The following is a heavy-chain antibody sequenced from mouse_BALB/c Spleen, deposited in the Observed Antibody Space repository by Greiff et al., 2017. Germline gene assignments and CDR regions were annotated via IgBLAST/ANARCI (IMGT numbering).Heavy chain of an antibody. Sequence: VQRVESGPGLVAPSQSLSITCTVSGFSLTSYGVHWVRQPPGKGLEWLGVIWAGGSTNYNSALMSRLSISKDNSKSQVFLKMNSLQTDDTAMYYCARGDWDENAMDYWGQGTSVTVSS. J-gene: IGHJ4*01. CDR1: GFSLTSYG. CDR2: IWAGGST. V-gene: IGHV2-9*02. D-gene: IGHD4-1*01. CDR3: ARGDWDENAMDY.